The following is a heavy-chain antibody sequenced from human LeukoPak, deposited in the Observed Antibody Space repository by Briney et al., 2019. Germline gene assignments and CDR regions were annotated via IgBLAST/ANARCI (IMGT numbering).Heavy chain of an antibody. J-gene: IGHJ4*02. CDR3: ARHVTSGWYTWALDY. D-gene: IGHD6-19*01. V-gene: IGHV4-4*09. Sequence: SETLSLTCTVSGDSISSYYWSWIRQPPGKRLEWIGYIYTSGNTNYNPSLNPSLKSRVTISVDTSKNQFSLKLASVSAADTAVYYCARHVTSGWYTWALDYWGQGTLVTVSS. CDR1: GDSISSYY. CDR2: IYTSGNT.